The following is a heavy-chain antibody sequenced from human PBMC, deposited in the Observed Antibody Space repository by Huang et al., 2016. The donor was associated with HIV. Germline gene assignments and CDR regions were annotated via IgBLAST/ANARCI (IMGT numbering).Heavy chain of an antibody. Sequence: QVQLGESGGGVVQPEQSLRLSCAASGFDFSSYAMYLVRQAPGKGPQWVSVISNDGNNMYYSDSVKGRFIISRDKSKNTLYLQMNSLRGEDTAIYYCARGGILGTSWYRPFDYWGQGTLVTVSS. CDR2: ISNDGNNM. J-gene: IGHJ4*02. D-gene: IGHD6-13*01. V-gene: IGHV3-30-3*01. CDR1: GFDFSSYA. CDR3: ARGGILGTSWYRPFDY.